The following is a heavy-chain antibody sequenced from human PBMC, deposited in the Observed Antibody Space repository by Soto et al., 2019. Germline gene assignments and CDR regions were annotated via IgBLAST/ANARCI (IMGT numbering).Heavy chain of an antibody. D-gene: IGHD3-22*01. J-gene: IGHJ4*02. CDR3: TTGVTYYYDSSADY. CDR2: IKSKTDGGTT. Sequence: PVGSLRLSCAASGFTFSNAWMSWVRQAPGKGLEWVGRIKSKTDGGTTDYAAPVKGRFTISRDDSKNTLYLQMNSLKTEDTAVYYCTTGVTYYYDSSADYWGRGTLVTVSS. CDR1: GFTFSNAW. V-gene: IGHV3-15*01.